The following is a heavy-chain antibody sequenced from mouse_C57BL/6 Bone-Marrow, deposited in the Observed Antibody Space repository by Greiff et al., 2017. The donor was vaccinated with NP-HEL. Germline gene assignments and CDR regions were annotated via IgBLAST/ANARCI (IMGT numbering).Heavy chain of an antibody. J-gene: IGHJ3*01. CDR3: ARHLGPWFAY. V-gene: IGHV1-69*01. D-gene: IGHD4-1*01. Sequence: VQLQQSGAELVMPGASVKLSCKASGYTFTSYWMHWVKQRPGQGLEWIGEIDPSDSYTNYNQKFKGKSTLTVDKSSSTAYMQLSSLTSEDSAVYYCARHLGPWFAYWGQGTLVTVSA. CDR1: GYTFTSYW. CDR2: IDPSDSYT.